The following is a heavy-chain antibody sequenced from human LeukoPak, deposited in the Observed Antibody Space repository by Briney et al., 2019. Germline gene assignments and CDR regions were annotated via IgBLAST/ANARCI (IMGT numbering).Heavy chain of an antibody. D-gene: IGHD2-8*01. Sequence: SETLSLTCTVSGGSISSGGYYWSWIRQHPGTGLEWIGYIYYSGSTYYNPSLKSRVTISVDTSKNQFSLKLSSVTAADTAVYYCARENVDAFYDYWGQGTLLTVSS. J-gene: IGHJ4*02. CDR3: ARENVDAFYDY. CDR2: IYYSGST. V-gene: IGHV4-31*03. CDR1: GGSISSGGYY.